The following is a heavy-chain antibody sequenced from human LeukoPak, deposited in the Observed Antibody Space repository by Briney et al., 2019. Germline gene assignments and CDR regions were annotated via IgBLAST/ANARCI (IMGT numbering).Heavy chain of an antibody. CDR2: ITGSGGTT. J-gene: IGHJ4*02. CDR3: AKDSGAYCSGGSCYRGYFHN. V-gene: IGHV3-23*01. Sequence: PGGSLRLSCAASGFTFNSYAMSWVRQAPGKGLEWVSAITGSGGTTYYADSVKGRFTMSRDNSKNTLYLLMNSLRAEDTAVYHCAKDSGAYCSGGSCYRGYFHNWGQGTLVTVSP. CDR1: GFTFNSYA. D-gene: IGHD2-15*01.